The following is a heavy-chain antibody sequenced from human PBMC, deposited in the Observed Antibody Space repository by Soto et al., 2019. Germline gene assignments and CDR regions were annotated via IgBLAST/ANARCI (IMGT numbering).Heavy chain of an antibody. CDR3: ARGKGMEENYYYYGMDV. D-gene: IGHD1-1*01. CDR1: GYTCSTYA. Sequence: ASVKVSCKASGYTCSTYALHWVHQAPGQGLEWMGWINGGNGHTRYSQKFKDRVTISRDTPASTAYMELSGLRSEDTAVYYCARGKGMEENYYYYGMDVWGQGTTVTVSS. CDR2: INGGNGHT. J-gene: IGHJ6*02. V-gene: IGHV1-3*01.